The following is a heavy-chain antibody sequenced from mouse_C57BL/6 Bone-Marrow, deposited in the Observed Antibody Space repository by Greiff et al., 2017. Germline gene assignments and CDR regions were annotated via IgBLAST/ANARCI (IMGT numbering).Heavy chain of an antibody. Sequence: EVKLVESGAELVRPGASVKLSCTASGFNIKDDYMHWVKQRPDQGLEWIGWIDPENGDTEYASKFPGKATLTADTSSNTAYLQLSSLTSEDTAVYSCTRDGYYYAMDYWGQGTSVTVSS. CDR2: IDPENGDT. J-gene: IGHJ4*01. CDR3: TRDGYYYAMDY. V-gene: IGHV14-4*01. CDR1: GFNIKDDY. D-gene: IGHD2-3*01.